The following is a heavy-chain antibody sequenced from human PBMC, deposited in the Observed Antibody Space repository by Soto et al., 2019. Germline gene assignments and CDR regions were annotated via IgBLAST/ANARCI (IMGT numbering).Heavy chain of an antibody. CDR3: AKVNKAMPFYYYYMGV. Sequence: PGGSLRLSCAASGFTFSSYAMSWVRQAPGKGLEWVSAISGSGGSTYYADSVKGRFTISRDNSKNTLYLQMNSLRAEDTAVYFCAKVNKAMPFYYYYMGVWGQGTTITVSS. CDR1: GFTFSSYA. J-gene: IGHJ6*03. V-gene: IGHV3-23*01. D-gene: IGHD5-18*01. CDR2: ISGSGGST.